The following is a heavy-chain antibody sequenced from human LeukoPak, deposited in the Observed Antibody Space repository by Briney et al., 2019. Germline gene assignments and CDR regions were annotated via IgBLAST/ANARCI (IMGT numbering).Heavy chain of an antibody. D-gene: IGHD3-22*01. CDR3: ARVSPTQGTSGYRSDAFDI. Sequence: SETLSLTCTVSGGSISSGDYSWSWIRQPPGRGLEWIGYIYYSGSTYYNPSLKSRVTISVDTSKNQFSLKLSSVTAADTAVYYCARVSPTQGTSGYRSDAFDIWGQGTMVTVSS. CDR1: GGSISSGDYS. V-gene: IGHV4-30-4*01. CDR2: IYYSGST. J-gene: IGHJ3*02.